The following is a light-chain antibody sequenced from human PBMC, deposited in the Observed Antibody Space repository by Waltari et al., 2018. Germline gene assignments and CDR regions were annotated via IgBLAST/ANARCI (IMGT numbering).Light chain of an antibody. CDR3: CSYAGSNSWV. CDR1: SSNIGSYNL. V-gene: IGLV2-23*02. J-gene: IGLJ3*02. Sequence: QSALIQPASVSGSPGQSITISCTGTSSNIGSYNLVSWYHQYPGKAPKVRIYEVYKRPSGVSNRFSGSKSGNTASLTISGLQAEGETDYYCCSYAGSNSWVFGGGTKVTVL. CDR2: EVY.